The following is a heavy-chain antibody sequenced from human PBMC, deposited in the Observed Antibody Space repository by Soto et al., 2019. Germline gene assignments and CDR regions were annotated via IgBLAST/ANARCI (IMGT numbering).Heavy chain of an antibody. CDR2: ICKSGTT. Sequence: HVQLQASGPPLVKPSETLSLTCTVSGGSISSYCWTWIRQPPGEGLEWIACICKSGTTNYNPSLKSRVAISIGTQKNLFSLQLSSVTVADTAFYYCAGVGSIVVATRRLMDVCGKGTTVTVSS. J-gene: IGHJ6*03. CDR1: GGSISSYC. D-gene: IGHD3-22*01. V-gene: IGHV4-59*03. CDR3: AGVGSIVVATRRLMDV.